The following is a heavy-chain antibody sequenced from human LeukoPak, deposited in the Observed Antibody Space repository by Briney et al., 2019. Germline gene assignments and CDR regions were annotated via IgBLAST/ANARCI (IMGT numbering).Heavy chain of an antibody. CDR2: MNPNSGDT. D-gene: IGHD3-3*01. Sequence: ASVKVSCKASGYTFTGYYMHWVRQATGQGLEWMGWMNPNSGDTGYAQKFQGRVTMTRNTSISTAYMELSSLRSEDTAVYYCARTYYDFWSGYYTLDYWGQGTLVTVSS. J-gene: IGHJ4*02. CDR3: ARTYYDFWSGYYTLDY. V-gene: IGHV1-8*02. CDR1: GYTFTGYY.